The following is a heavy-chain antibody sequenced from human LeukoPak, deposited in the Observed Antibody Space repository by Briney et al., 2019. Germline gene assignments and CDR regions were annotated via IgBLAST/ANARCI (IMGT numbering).Heavy chain of an antibody. CDR1: GFTFSSYA. CDR2: ISYDGSNK. CDR3: AKRGHYSINWYHYFDY. J-gene: IGHJ4*02. D-gene: IGHD6-13*01. V-gene: IGHV3-30*18. Sequence: QPGGSLRLSCAASGFTFSSYAMSWVRQAPGKGLEWVAVISYDGSNKYYADSVKGRFTISRDNSKNTLYLQMTSLRAEDTAVYYCAKRGHYSINWYHYFDYWGQGTLVTVSS.